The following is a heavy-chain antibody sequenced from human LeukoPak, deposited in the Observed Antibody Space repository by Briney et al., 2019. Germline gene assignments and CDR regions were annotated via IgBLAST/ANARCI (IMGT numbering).Heavy chain of an antibody. D-gene: IGHD6-13*01. CDR2: IYYSGST. J-gene: IGHJ4*02. CDR3: ARFRRQQLSFDY. Sequence: SETLSLTCTVSDGSISSYYWSWIRQSPEKGLEWIGYIYYSGSTNYNPSLKSRVTISVDTSKNQFSLKLSSVTAADTAVYYCARFRRQQLSFDYWGQGTLVTVSS. CDR1: DGSISSYY. V-gene: IGHV4-59*01.